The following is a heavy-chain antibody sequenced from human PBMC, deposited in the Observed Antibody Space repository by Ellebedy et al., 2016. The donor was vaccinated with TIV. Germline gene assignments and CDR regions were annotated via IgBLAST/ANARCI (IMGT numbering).Heavy chain of an antibody. CDR1: GGSISTYY. CDR3: ARDSSSWYGAGYYYYGMDV. Sequence: SETLSLTXTVSGGSISTYYWSWIRQPAGKGLEWIGRISSSGSTHYNPSLKSRVTISIDTSKNQFSLKLSSVTAADTAVYYCARDSSSWYGAGYYYYGMDVWGQGTTVTVSS. V-gene: IGHV4-4*07. J-gene: IGHJ6*02. CDR2: ISSSGST. D-gene: IGHD6-13*01.